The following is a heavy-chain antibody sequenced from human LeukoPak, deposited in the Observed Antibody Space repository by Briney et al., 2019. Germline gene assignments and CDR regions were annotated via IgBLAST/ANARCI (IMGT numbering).Heavy chain of an antibody. V-gene: IGHV3-30*04. CDR3: ANFGGDSSGYYYPLDY. CDR2: ISYDGSNK. CDR1: GFTFSSYA. J-gene: IGHJ4*02. D-gene: IGHD3-22*01. Sequence: GSLRLSCAASGFTFSSYAMHWVRQAPGKGLEWVAVISYDGSNKYYADSVKGRFTISRDNSKNTLYLQMNSLRAEDTAVYYCANFGGDSSGYYYPLDYWGQGTLVTVSS.